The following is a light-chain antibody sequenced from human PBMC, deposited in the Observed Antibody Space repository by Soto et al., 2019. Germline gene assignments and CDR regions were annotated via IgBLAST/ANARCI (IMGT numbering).Light chain of an antibody. CDR2: TAA. Sequence: DIQMTQSPSSLSASVGDRVTITCRASQSISSNLTWYQQKPGKAPKLLIYTAASLQSGVPSRFSGSGSGTDFTLTIASLQLEDFATYYCQQSNSLPPTVGQGTKVEIK. V-gene: IGKV1-39*01. CDR3: QQSNSLPPT. CDR1: QSISSN. J-gene: IGKJ1*01.